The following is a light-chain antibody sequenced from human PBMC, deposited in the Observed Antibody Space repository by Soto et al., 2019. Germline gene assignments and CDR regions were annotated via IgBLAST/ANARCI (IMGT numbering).Light chain of an antibody. J-gene: IGKJ5*01. CDR3: MQSTQLPPT. CDR2: EVS. Sequence: DVVLTQTPLSLSVAPGQPASISCKSSQSLLHITGETFLFWYLQKPGQSPQLLIYEVSTRVSGLPDRFSGSGSGTDFTLAISRVETDDVGIYYCMQSTQLPPTFGQGTRLDIK. CDR1: QSLLHITGETF. V-gene: IGKV2D-29*02.